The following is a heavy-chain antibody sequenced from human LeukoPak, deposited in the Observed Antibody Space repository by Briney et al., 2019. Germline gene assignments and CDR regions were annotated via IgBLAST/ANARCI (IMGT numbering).Heavy chain of an antibody. Sequence: PGGSLRLSCAASGFTFSSYAMHWVRQAPGKGLEWVAVISYDGSNKYYADSVKGRFTISRDNSKNTLYLQMNSLRAEDTAVYYCARYIAVAADYGGDYFDYWGQGTLVTVSS. CDR1: GFTFSSYA. V-gene: IGHV3-30-3*01. D-gene: IGHD6-19*01. CDR2: ISYDGSNK. CDR3: ARYIAVAADYGGDYFDY. J-gene: IGHJ4*02.